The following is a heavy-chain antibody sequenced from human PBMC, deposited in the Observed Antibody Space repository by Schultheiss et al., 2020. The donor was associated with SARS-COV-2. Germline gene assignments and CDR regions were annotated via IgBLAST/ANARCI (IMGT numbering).Heavy chain of an antibody. CDR1: GGSINHGDYY. D-gene: IGHD3-3*01. J-gene: IGHJ1*01. CDR3: ARGIIKNRHCSGYYIWVAFEF. Sequence: SETLSLTCTVSGGSINHGDYYRSRIRQRPGKGVEWIVYIYYSGGTYHNPSLKSRITISVDKSKNQLSLKLSSVTDADTAVYYCARGIIKNRHCSGYYIWVAFEFWGQGTLVTVSS. CDR2: IYYSGGT. V-gene: IGHV4-30-4*01.